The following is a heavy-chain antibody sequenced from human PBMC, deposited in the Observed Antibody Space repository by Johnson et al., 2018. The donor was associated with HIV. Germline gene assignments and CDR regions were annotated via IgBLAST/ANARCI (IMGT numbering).Heavy chain of an antibody. CDR2: ISYDGSNK. V-gene: IGHV3-30*03. CDR3: ARLYCSSTSCYEGGGDAFDI. Sequence: QVQLVESGGGVVQPGRSLRLYCAASGFTFSSYGMHWVRQAPGKGLEWVAVISYDGSNKYYADSVKGRFTISRDNSKNTLYLQMNSLRAEDTAVYYCARLYCSSTSCYEGGGDAFDIWGQGTMVTVSS. J-gene: IGHJ3*02. D-gene: IGHD2-2*01. CDR1: GFTFSSYG.